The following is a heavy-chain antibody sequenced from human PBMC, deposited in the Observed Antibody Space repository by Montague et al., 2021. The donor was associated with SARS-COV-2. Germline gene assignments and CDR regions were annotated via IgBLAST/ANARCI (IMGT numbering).Heavy chain of an antibody. V-gene: IGHV4-34*01. CDR2: INHSGST. Sequence: SETLSLTCAVYGGSFSCYYWSWIRQPPGKGLLWIGEINHSGSTNYNPSLKSRVTISVDTSKNQFSLKLSSVTAADTAVYYCASLTLGYCSSTSCYSDWFDPWGQGTLVTVSS. CDR3: ASLTLGYCSSTSCYSDWFDP. J-gene: IGHJ5*02. D-gene: IGHD2-2*02. CDR1: GGSFSCYY.